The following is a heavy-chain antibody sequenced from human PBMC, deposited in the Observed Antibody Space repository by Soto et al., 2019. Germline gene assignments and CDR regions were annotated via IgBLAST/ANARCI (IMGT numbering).Heavy chain of an antibody. Sequence: PSQTLSLTWAISWDSVSSNSAAWNWIRQSPSRGLEWLGRTYYRSKWYNDYAVSVKSRITINPDTSKNQFSLQLNSVTPEDTAVYYCARDRGYCSGGSCYGDGMDVSGQGTTVTVSS. V-gene: IGHV6-1*01. CDR3: ARDRGYCSGGSCYGDGMDV. CDR1: WDSVSSNSAA. J-gene: IGHJ6*02. D-gene: IGHD2-15*01. CDR2: TYYRSKWYN.